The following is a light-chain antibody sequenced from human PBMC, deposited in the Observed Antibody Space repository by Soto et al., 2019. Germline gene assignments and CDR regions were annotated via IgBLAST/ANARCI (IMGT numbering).Light chain of an antibody. CDR2: AAS. V-gene: IGKV1-39*01. J-gene: IGKJ4*01. CDR3: QQSYTTPPT. Sequence: IQLTQYPSTLAASVGDRVTITCRASQSISSLLAWYQQKAGKAPKLLIYAASSLQSGVPLRFSGSGSGTDFTLTITSLQPEDFATYYCQQSYTTPPTFGGGTKVDIK. CDR1: QSISSL.